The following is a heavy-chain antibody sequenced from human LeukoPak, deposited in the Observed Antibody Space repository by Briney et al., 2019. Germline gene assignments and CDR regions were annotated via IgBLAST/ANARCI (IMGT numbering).Heavy chain of an antibody. CDR2: IDRPAKSYAT. D-gene: IGHD1-26*01. J-gene: IGHJ5*02. V-gene: IGHV3-73*01. CDR1: GFTLSDSA. CDR3: TRDRGTYNWLDP. Sequence: PGGSLKLSCAASGFTLSDSAIHWVRQASGKGLEWVGLIDRPAKSYATAYGASAGGRFTISRDDSKNTAYLQMDSLKTEDTALYYCTRDRGTYNWLDPSGQGTLVTVSS.